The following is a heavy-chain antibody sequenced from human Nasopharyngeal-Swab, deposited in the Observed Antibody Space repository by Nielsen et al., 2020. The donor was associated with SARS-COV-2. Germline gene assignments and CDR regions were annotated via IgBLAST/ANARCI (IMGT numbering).Heavy chain of an antibody. J-gene: IGHJ6*03. D-gene: IGHD2-21*02. CDR2: IYSGGST. V-gene: IGHV3-53*01. Sequence: GESLKISCAASGFTVSSNYMSWVRQAPGKGLEWVSVIYSGGSTYYADFVKGRFTISRDNSKNTLYLQMNSLRAEDTAVYYCARVSGGDCYSFCYYYYYMDVWGKGTTVTVSS. CDR3: ARVSGGDCYSFCYYYYYMDV. CDR1: GFTVSSNY.